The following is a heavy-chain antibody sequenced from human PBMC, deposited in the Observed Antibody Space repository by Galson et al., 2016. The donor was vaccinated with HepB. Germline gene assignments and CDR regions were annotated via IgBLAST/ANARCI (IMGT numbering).Heavy chain of an antibody. V-gene: IGHV5-51*01. CDR1: GYNFSIYW. CDR2: IYPGDSDT. CDR3: TRHPQSSRYSAGSGHPIDY. D-gene: IGHD3-22*01. Sequence: QSGAEVKKPGESLKISCKGSGYNFSIYWIAWVRQMPGKGLEWMGIIYPGDSDTKYSPSFQGQVTFSADKSINTAYLQWSSLKASDTAMYYCTRHPQSSRYSAGSGHPIDYWGQGTLVTVSS. J-gene: IGHJ4*02.